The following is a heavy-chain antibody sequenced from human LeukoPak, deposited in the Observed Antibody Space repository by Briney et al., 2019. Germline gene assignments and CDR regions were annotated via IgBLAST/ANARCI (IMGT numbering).Heavy chain of an antibody. CDR2: LSGSGANS. D-gene: IGHD5-24*01. CDR1: GFTFSSYA. CDR3: ARALSQQLIRYSQD. V-gene: IGHV3-23*01. J-gene: IGHJ1*01. Sequence: GGSLRLSCAASGFTFSSYAMHWVRQAPGKGLEWVSGLSGSGANSYYADSVKGRFTISRDNSKNTLYLQMNSLRADDTAVYYCARALSQQLIRYSQDWGQGTPVTVSS.